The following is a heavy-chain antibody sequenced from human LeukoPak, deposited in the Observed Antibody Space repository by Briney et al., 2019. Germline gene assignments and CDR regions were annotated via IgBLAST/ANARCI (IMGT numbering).Heavy chain of an antibody. Sequence: PSETLSLTCTVSGGSISSSSYYRGWIRQPPGKGLEWIGSIYYSGSTYYNPSLKSRVTISVDTSKNQFSLKLSSVTAADTAVYYCARHSAYVNWFDPWGQGTLVTVSS. CDR1: GGSISSSSYY. J-gene: IGHJ5*02. CDR3: ARHSAYVNWFDP. CDR2: IYYSGST. V-gene: IGHV4-39*01. D-gene: IGHD3-16*01.